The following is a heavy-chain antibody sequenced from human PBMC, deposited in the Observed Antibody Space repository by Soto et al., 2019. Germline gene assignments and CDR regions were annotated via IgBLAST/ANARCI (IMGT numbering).Heavy chain of an antibody. CDR3: ARFSSSDLFFDD. Sequence: QITLKESGPTLVKPTQTLTLTCSFSGFSLRTVEVGVGWIRQPPGKALEWLSLIYWDDEKRYSPSLKSRLSITKDTSNNQVVLRMTNMDVVDTATYYCARFSSSDLFFDDWGQGTLVTVSS. J-gene: IGHJ4*02. D-gene: IGHD6-13*01. CDR1: GFSLRTVEVG. V-gene: IGHV2-5*02. CDR2: IYWDDEK.